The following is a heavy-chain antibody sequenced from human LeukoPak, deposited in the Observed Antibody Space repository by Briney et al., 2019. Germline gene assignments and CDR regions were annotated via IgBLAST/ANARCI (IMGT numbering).Heavy chain of an antibody. CDR2: INQRGNT. D-gene: IGHD6-19*01. CDR1: GGSFSDYY. CDR3: ATKYSVAVAANPPYFDY. V-gene: IGHV4-34*01. Sequence: TSETLSLTCGVYGGSFSDYYWSWIRQPPGRGLEWIGEINQRGNTNYNPSLKSRITISVDTSKNQFSLMLTSVTAADTGVYYCATKYSVAVAANPPYFDYWGQGTLVTVSS. J-gene: IGHJ4*02.